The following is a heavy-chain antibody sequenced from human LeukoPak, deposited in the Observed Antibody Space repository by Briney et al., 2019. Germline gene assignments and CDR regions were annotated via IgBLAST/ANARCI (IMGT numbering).Heavy chain of an antibody. D-gene: IGHD3-9*01. CDR2: IIPILGIA. CDR3: AGGRYFDWLLYENWFDP. J-gene: IGHJ5*02. CDR1: GGTFSSYA. V-gene: IGHV1-69*04. Sequence: SVKVSCKASGGTFSSYAISWVRQAPGQGLEWMGRIIPILGIANYAQKFQGRVTITADKSTSTAYMELSSQRSEDTAVYYCAGGRYFDWLLYENWFDPWGQGTLVTVSS.